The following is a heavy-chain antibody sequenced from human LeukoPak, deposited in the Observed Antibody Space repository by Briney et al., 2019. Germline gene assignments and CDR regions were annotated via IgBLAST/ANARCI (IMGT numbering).Heavy chain of an antibody. Sequence: GGSLRLSCAPSGFTFSVYYMKWVRQGPGKGREWISYISSSSRYTNYADSVKGRFTISRDNAKNSLYLQMNSLRAEDTAFYFCVRGEKYSGTYFGYWGQGTLVTVSS. V-gene: IGHV3-11*05. J-gene: IGHJ4*02. D-gene: IGHD1-26*01. CDR3: VRGEKYSGTYFGY. CDR1: GFTFSVYY. CDR2: ISSSSRYT.